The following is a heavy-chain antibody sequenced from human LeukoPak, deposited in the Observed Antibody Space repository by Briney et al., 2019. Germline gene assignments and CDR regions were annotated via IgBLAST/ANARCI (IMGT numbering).Heavy chain of an antibody. CDR3: ARVPGPDFWSGYYYYYYYGMDV. V-gene: IGHV1-2*02. J-gene: IGHJ6*02. D-gene: IGHD3-3*01. CDR1: GYTFTGYY. CDR2: LNPNSGGT. Sequence: ASVKVSCKASGYTFTGYYMHWVRQAPGQGLEWMGWLNPNSGGTNYAQKFQGRVTMTRDTSISTAYMELSRLRSDDTAVYYCARVPGPDFWSGYYYYYYYGMDVWGQGTTVTVSS.